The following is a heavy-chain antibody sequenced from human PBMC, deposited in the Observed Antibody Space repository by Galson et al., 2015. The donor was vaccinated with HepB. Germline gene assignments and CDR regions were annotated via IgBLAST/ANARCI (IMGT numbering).Heavy chain of an antibody. CDR2: ISYDGSNK. J-gene: IGHJ6*02. V-gene: IGHV3-30-3*01. D-gene: IGHD1-26*01. Sequence: SLRLSCAASGFTFSRYTINWVRQAPGKGLEWVAVISYDGSNKYYADSVKGRFTISRDNSKSTLYLQMNSLRVEDTAVYYCARVIDSGSYYIYYFYGMDVWGQGTTVPVSS. CDR1: GFTFSRYT. CDR3: ARVIDSGSYYIYYFYGMDV.